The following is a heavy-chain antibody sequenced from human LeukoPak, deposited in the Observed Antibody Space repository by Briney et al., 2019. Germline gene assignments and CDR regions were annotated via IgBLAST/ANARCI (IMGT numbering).Heavy chain of an antibody. Sequence: GSLILSCAASGFTFSSYAMHWGRQAPGKGLEWVAVISYDGSNKYYADSVKGRFTISRDNSKNTLYLQMNSLRAEDTAVYYCARGGPDYVIDYWGQGTLVTVSS. D-gene: IGHD4-17*01. CDR2: ISYDGSNK. V-gene: IGHV3-30-3*01. CDR1: GFTFSSYA. J-gene: IGHJ4*02. CDR3: ARGGPDYVIDY.